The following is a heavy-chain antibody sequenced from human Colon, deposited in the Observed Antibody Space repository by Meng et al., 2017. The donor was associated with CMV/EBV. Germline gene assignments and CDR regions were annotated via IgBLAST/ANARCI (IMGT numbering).Heavy chain of an antibody. Sequence: SCAVSGRTLTNVWMNWLRQAPGKGLEWVGRIRGKAAGGTTDYVAPVRGRFTISRDDSKNTFFLQMNDLRIEDTAVYYCSYGSQYFFDSWGQGTLVTVSS. J-gene: IGHJ4*02. CDR1: GRTLTNVW. D-gene: IGHD3-10*01. CDR2: IRGKAAGGTT. V-gene: IGHV3-15*07. CDR3: SYGSQYFFDS.